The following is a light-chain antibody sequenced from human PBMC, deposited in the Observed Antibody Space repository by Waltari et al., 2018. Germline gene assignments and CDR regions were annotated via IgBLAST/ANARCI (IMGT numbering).Light chain of an antibody. CDR2: KAS. CDR3: QQYNSYPWA. Sequence: DIQMTQSPSTLSAPVGDRVTITCRASQSISSWLAWYQQNPGKAPKLLIYKASSLESGVPSRFSGSGSGTEFTLTISSLQPDDFATYYCQQYNSYPWAFGQGTKVEIK. V-gene: IGKV1-5*03. CDR1: QSISSW. J-gene: IGKJ1*01.